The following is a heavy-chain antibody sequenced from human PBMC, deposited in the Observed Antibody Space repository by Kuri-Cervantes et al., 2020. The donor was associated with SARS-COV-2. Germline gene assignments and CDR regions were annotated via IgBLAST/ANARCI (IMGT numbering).Heavy chain of an antibody. Sequence: LRLSCAVYGGSSSGYYWSWIRQPPGKGLEWIGEINHSGSTNYNPSLKSRVTISVDTSKNQFSLKLSSVTAADTDVYYCARSVLRFLEWSKRIYVMDVGCQGTTVTVSS. CDR2: INHSGST. CDR1: GGSSSGYY. CDR3: ARSVLRFLEWSKRIYVMDV. D-gene: IGHD3-3*01. J-gene: IGHJ6*02. V-gene: IGHV4-34*09.